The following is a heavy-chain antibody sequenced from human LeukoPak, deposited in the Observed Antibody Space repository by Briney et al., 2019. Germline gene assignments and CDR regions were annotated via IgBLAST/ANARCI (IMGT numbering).Heavy chain of an antibody. V-gene: IGHV3-48*03. D-gene: IGHD6-19*01. J-gene: IGHJ4*02. CDR3: ARAEAGA. CDR1: GFTFSSYE. CDR2: ISSSGGTI. Sequence: GGSLRLSCAASGFTFSSYEMNWVRQAPGKGLEWVSYISSSGGTIYYTDSVKGRFTISRDNAKNSLYLQMNSLRAEDTAVYYCARAEAGAWGQGTLVTVSS.